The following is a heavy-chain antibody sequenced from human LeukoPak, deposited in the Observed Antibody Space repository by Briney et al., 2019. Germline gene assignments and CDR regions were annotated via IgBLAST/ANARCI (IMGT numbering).Heavy chain of an antibody. CDR3: ARAWGGYFDY. V-gene: IGHV4-59*12. CDR2: IYYSGST. J-gene: IGHJ4*02. CDR1: GGSISSYY. D-gene: IGHD3-16*01. Sequence: SETLSLTCTVSGGSISSYYWSWIRQPPGKGLEWIGYIYYSGSTNYNPSLKSRVTISVDTSKNQFSLKLSSVTAADTAVYYCARAWGGYFDYWGQGTLVTVSS.